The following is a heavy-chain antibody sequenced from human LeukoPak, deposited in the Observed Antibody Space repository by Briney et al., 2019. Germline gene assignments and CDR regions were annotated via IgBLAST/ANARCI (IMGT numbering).Heavy chain of an antibody. Sequence: GGSLRLSCEASGFTFSRAWMGWVRQAPGKGLEWVGRFKSKSDGGTTDYAAPVKGRFTVSRDDSKNMFYLQMNNLKTEDTAIYYCTTDVGVATAPPFHSWGQGILVTVSS. CDR1: GFTFSRAW. J-gene: IGHJ4*02. V-gene: IGHV3-15*01. CDR3: TTDVGVATAPPFHS. D-gene: IGHD2-21*02. CDR2: FKSKSDGGTT.